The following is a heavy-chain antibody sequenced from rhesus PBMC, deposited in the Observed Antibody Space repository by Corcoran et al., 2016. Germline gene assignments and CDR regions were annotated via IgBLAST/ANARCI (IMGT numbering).Heavy chain of an antibody. CDR3: TRYSNYVGFDY. CDR2: ITSDGSST. D-gene: IGHD4-23*01. CDR1: GFTFSSYW. V-gene: IGHV3-119*01. Sequence: EVQLVESGGGLVQPGGSLRLSCAASGFTFSSYWMYWVRQAPGKGLEWVSHITSDGSSTNYADSVKGRFTISRENAKNSLYLQMNSLRAEDTAVYYCTRYSNYVGFDYWGQGVLVTVSS. J-gene: IGHJ4*01.